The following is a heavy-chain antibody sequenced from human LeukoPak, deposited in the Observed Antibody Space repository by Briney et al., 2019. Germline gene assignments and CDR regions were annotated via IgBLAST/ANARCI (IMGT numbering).Heavy chain of an antibody. CDR2: INHSGAT. V-gene: IGHV4-34*01. Sequence: SETLSLTCAVYGGSFSGYYWSWIRQPPGKGLEWIGEINHSGATNYNPSLKSRVTISVDTSKNLSSLKLSSVTAADTAVYYCASSRVYSGSWYYYFDNWGQGTLVTVSS. CDR3: ASSRVYSGSWYYYFDN. CDR1: GGSFSGYY. D-gene: IGHD5-12*01. J-gene: IGHJ4*02.